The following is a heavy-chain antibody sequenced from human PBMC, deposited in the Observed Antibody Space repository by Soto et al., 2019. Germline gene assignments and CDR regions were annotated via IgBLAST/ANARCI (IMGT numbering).Heavy chain of an antibody. D-gene: IGHD3-22*01. J-gene: IGHJ4*02. Sequence: QVQLVQSGAEVKKPGASVKVSCKASGYTFTSYDINWVRQATGQGLEWMGWMNPNSGNTGYAQKFQGRVTMTRNTSISTAYMELSRLRSEDTAVYYCARGHQGYYDSSGYPTDDYWGQGTLVTVSS. CDR1: GYTFTSYD. V-gene: IGHV1-8*01. CDR3: ARGHQGYYDSSGYPTDDY. CDR2: MNPNSGNT.